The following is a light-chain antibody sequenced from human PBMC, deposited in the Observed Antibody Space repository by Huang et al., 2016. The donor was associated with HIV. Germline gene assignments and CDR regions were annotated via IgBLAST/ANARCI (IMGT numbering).Light chain of an antibody. CDR3: QQYGDSRIT. CDR1: PRVRSNY. J-gene: IGKJ5*01. Sequence: DMVLTQSPGTLPFSPGDSATLSCRASPRVRSNYLAWYQQQPAQSPRLLFFCASRRAAGIPDRFSGGGCGTAFTLTISRLVPEDFAMYYCQQYGDSRITFGQGTRLEIK. CDR2: CAS. V-gene: IGKV3-20*01.